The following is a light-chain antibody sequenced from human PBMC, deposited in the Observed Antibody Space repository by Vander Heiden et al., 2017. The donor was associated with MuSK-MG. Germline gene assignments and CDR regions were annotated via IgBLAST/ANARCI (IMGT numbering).Light chain of an antibody. V-gene: IGKV3-15*01. CDR3: QQYNNWPPT. J-gene: IGKJ1*01. CDR2: AAS. Sequence: EKVMTQPPATRSVSPGERATLSCRASQSVSSNLAWYQQKPGQAPRLLIYAASTRATGIPARFSGSGSGTEFTLTISSLQSEDFAVYYCQQYNNWPPTFGQGTKVEIK. CDR1: QSVSSN.